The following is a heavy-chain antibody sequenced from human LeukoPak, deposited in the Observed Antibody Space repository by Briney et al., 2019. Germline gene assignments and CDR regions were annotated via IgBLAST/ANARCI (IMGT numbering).Heavy chain of an antibody. D-gene: IGHD6-13*01. CDR2: IYYSGST. CDR3: ARGIAALDAFDI. CDR1: GGSISSYY. Sequence: PSETLSLTCTVSGGSISSYYWSWIRQPPGKGLEWIGYIYYSGSTNYNPSLKSRVTISVDTSKNQFSLKLGSVTAADTAVYYCARGIAALDAFDIWGPGTMVTVSS. V-gene: IGHV4-59*12. J-gene: IGHJ3*02.